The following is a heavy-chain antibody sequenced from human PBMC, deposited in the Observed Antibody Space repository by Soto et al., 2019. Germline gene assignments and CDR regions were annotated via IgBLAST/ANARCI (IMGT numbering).Heavy chain of an antibody. CDR2: IYYSGST. Sequence: SETLSLTCTVSGGSISSYYWSWIRQPPGKGLEWIGYIYYSGSTNYNPSLKSRVTISVDTSKNQFSLKLSSVTAADTAVYYCARGVPYGDYESEYYYYYYMDVWGKGTTVTVSS. V-gene: IGHV4-59*01. CDR3: ARGVPYGDYESEYYYYYYMDV. J-gene: IGHJ6*03. D-gene: IGHD4-17*01. CDR1: GGSISSYY.